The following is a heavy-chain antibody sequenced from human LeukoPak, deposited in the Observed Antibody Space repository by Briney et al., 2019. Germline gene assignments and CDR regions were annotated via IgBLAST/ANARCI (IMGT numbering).Heavy chain of an antibody. D-gene: IGHD3-10*01. CDR3: LRGELTPGVGY. CDR1: GFTFSSYS. V-gene: IGHV3-21*01. Sequence: GGSLRLSCAASGFTFSSYSMHWVCQAPGKGLEWVSSISSSSSYIYDADSVKGRFTISRDNAKNSLYLQMNSLRADDTGIFYCLRGELTPGVGYWGQGTLVTVSS. CDR2: ISSSSSYI. J-gene: IGHJ4*02.